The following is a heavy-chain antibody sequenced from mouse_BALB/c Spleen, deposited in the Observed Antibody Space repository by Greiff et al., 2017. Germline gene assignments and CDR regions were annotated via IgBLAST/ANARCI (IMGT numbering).Heavy chain of an antibody. V-gene: IGHV1S81*02. J-gene: IGHJ3*01. CDR1: GYTFTSYY. CDR2: INPSNGGT. CDR3: TRGLLRYPAWFAY. Sequence: QVQLKESGAELVKPGASVKLSCKASGYTFTSYYMYWVKQRPGQGLEWIGEINPSNGGTNFNEKFKSKATLTVDKSSSTAYMQLSSLTSEDSAVYYCTRGLLRYPAWFAYWGQGTLVTVSA. D-gene: IGHD1-1*01.